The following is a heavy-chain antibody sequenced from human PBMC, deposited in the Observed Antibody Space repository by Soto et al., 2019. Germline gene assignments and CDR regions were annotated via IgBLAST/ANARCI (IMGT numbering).Heavy chain of an antibody. Sequence: SETLSLTCTVSCGSISSYYWSWIRQPPGKGLEWIGYIYYSGSTNYNPSLKSRVTISVDTSKNQFSLKLSSVTAADTAVYYCAREGDGYMDYWGQGTLVTVS. J-gene: IGHJ4*02. CDR3: AREGDGYMDY. CDR1: CGSISSYY. D-gene: IGHD1-26*01. CDR2: IYYSGST. V-gene: IGHV4-59*01.